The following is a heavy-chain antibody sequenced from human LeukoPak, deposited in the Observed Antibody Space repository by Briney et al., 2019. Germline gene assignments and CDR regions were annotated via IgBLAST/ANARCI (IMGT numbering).Heavy chain of an antibody. CDR3: ARALNCHFDY. J-gene: IGHJ4*02. V-gene: IGHV3-21*01. CDR2: ISSSSSYI. Sequence: GGSLRLSCAACGFIFSSYSMHWVRQAPGKGLEWVSSISSSSSYIYYADSVKGRFTISRDNAKNSLYLQMNSLRAEDTAVYYCARALNCHFDYWGQGTLVAVSS. D-gene: IGHD1-1*01. CDR1: GFIFSSYS.